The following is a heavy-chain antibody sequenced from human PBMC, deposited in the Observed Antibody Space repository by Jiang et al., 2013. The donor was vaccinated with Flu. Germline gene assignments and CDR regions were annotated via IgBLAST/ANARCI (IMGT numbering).Heavy chain of an antibody. V-gene: IGHV4-39*01. D-gene: IGHD2-15*01. J-gene: IGHJ5*02. CDR2: IYYSGST. Sequence: GSGLVKPSETLSLTCTVSGGSISSSSYYWGWIRQPPGKGLEWIGSIYYSGSTYYNPSLKSRVTISVDTSKNQFSLKLSSVTAADTAVYYCARQQGGSCYSFKCHWFDPWGQGTLVTVSS. CDR1: GGSISSSSYY. CDR3: ARQQGGSCYSFKCHWFDP.